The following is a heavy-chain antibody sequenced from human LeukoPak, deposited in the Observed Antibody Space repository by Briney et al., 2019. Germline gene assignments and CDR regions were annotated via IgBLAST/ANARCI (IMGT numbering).Heavy chain of an antibody. CDR1: GFIFSKAW. CDR3: TSALNLVLGELLGY. V-gene: IGHV3-15*01. D-gene: IGHD3-16*01. J-gene: IGHJ4*02. Sequence: GGSLRLSCAASGFIFSKAWMAWVRQAPGKGLEWVGHIKTEAEDGTTNYAAPVKGRFTISRDDAKSTLYLQMNSLNTEDTAVYFCTSALNLVLGELLGYWGQGTLVTVSS. CDR2: IKTEAEDGTT.